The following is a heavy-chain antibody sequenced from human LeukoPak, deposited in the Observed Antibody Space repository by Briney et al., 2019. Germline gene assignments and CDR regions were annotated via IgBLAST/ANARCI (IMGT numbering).Heavy chain of an antibody. CDR2: IIPIFGTA. D-gene: IGHD5-24*01. CDR1: GGTFSSYA. J-gene: IGHJ5*02. V-gene: IGHV1-69*05. Sequence: ASVKVSSKASGGTFSSYAISWVRQAPGQGLEWMGGIIPIFGTANYAQKFQGRVTITTDESTSTAYMELSSLRSEDTAVYYCAMSQEVVEMATVENWFDPWGQGTLVTVSS. CDR3: AMSQEVVEMATVENWFDP.